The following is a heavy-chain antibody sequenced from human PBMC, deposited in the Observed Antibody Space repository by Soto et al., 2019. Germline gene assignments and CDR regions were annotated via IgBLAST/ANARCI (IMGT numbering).Heavy chain of an antibody. CDR2: ISSTTNYI. CDR1: GFTFSSYG. Sequence: GGSLRLSCAASGFTFSSYGMHWVRQAPGKGLEWVSSISSTTNYIYYGDSMKGRFTISRDNAKNSLYLEMNSLRAEDTAVYYCARESEDLTSNFDYWGQGTLVTSPQ. CDR3: ARESEDLTSNFDY. J-gene: IGHJ4*02. V-gene: IGHV3-21*06.